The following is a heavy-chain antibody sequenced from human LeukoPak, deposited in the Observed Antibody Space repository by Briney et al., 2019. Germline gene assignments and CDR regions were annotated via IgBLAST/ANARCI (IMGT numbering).Heavy chain of an antibody. D-gene: IGHD3-9*01. J-gene: IGHJ2*01. Sequence: ASVKVSCKASGYTFTSYGISWVRQAPGQGLEWMGWISAYNGNTNYAQKLQGRVTMTTDTSTSTAYMELRSLRSDDTAVYYCARDLWEYYDILTGSWYFDLWGRGTLVTVSS. CDR3: ARDLWEYYDILTGSWYFDL. CDR2: ISAYNGNT. V-gene: IGHV1-18*01. CDR1: GYTFTSYG.